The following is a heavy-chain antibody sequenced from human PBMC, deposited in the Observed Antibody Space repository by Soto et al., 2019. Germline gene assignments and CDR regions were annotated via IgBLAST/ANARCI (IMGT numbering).Heavy chain of an antibody. CDR2: IYYSGHT. CDR3: ASSSIYGVDV. V-gene: IGHV4-30-4*01. D-gene: IGHD3-9*01. J-gene: IGHJ6*02. Sequence: FPWSASAGSLSPGYYFWCWIRQHTGKGLEWIGNIYYSGHTYYNPSLKSRIIISIDTSKNQFSLKVGSVTAAVSAVYYRASSSIYGVDVLFQATT. CDR1: AGSLSPGYYF.